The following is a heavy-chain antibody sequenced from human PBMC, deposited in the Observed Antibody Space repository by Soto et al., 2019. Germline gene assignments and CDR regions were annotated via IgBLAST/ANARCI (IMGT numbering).Heavy chain of an antibody. CDR1: GFTFSSYA. J-gene: IGHJ4*02. D-gene: IGHD3-22*01. CDR3: AEHYYDSSGYPDAFDY. V-gene: IGHV3-23*01. Sequence: GGSLRLSCAASGFTFSSYAMSWVRQAPGKGLEWVSAISGSGGSTYYADSVKGRFTISRDNSKNTLYLQMNSLRAEDTAVYYCAEHYYDSSGYPDAFDYWGQGTLVTVSS. CDR2: ISGSGGST.